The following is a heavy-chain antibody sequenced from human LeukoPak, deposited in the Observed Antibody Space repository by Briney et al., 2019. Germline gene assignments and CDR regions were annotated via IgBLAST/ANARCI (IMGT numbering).Heavy chain of an antibody. Sequence: ASVKISCKVSGYTFTDYYMHWVQQAPGKGLEWMGLVDPEDGETIYAEKFQGRVTITADTSIDTAYMELSSLRSEDTAVYYCATVYPHSGSYSRFRYPAYYFDYWGQGTLVTVSS. V-gene: IGHV1-69-2*01. CDR3: ATVYPHSGSYSRFRYPAYYFDY. CDR1: GYTFTDYY. D-gene: IGHD1-26*01. CDR2: VDPEDGET. J-gene: IGHJ4*02.